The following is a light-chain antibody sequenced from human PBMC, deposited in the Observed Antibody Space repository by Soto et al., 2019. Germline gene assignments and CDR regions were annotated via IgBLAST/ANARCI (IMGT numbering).Light chain of an antibody. J-gene: IGKJ4*01. Sequence: DIQMTQAPSSLSASVGDRDTITCRASQSISSYLNWYQQKPGKAPKLLIYAASSLQSGVPSRFSGSGSGTDFTLTISSLQPEDFATYYCQQSYSTPLTFGGGTNVEIK. CDR2: AAS. V-gene: IGKV1-39*01. CDR1: QSISSY. CDR3: QQSYSTPLT.